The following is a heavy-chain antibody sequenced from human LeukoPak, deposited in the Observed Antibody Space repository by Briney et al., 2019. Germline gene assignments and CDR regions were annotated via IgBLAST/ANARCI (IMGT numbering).Heavy chain of an antibody. D-gene: IGHD2-2*02. V-gene: IGHV4-30-4*08. Sequence: SETLSLTCTVSGGSISSGDYYWSWIRQPPGKGLEWIGYIYYSGSTYYNPSLKSRVTISVDTSKNQFSLKLSSVTAADTAVYYCARTVPAAIFDYWGQXTLVXVSS. CDR1: GGSISSGDYY. CDR2: IYYSGST. CDR3: ARTVPAAIFDY. J-gene: IGHJ4*02.